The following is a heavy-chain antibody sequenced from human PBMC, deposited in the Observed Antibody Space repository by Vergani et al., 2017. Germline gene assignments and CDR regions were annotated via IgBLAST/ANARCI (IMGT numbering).Heavy chain of an antibody. V-gene: IGHV3-21*04. CDR1: GFTFSSYA. CDR3: ARDNGYCSGGSCYPMDV. J-gene: IGHJ6*02. CDR2: ISSSSSYI. Sequence: EVQLLESGGGLVQPGGSLRLSCAASGFTFSSYAMSWVRQAPGKGLEWVSSISSSSSYIYYADSVKGRFTISRDNAKNSLYLQMNSLRAEDTAVYYCARDNGYCSGGSCYPMDVWGQGTTVTVSS. D-gene: IGHD2-15*01.